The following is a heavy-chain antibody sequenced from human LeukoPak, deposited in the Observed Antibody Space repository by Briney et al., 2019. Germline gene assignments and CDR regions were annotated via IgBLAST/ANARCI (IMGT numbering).Heavy chain of an antibody. CDR2: MNPNSGNT. V-gene: IGHV1-8*03. D-gene: IGHD3-22*01. CDR1: GYTFTSYG. CDR3: ARNHMIVGLGY. Sequence: ASVKVSCKASGYTFTSYGISWVRQAPGQGLEWMGWMNPNSGNTGYAQKFQGRVTITRNTSISTAYMELSSLRSEDTAVYYCARNHMIVGLGYWGQGTLVTVSS. J-gene: IGHJ4*02.